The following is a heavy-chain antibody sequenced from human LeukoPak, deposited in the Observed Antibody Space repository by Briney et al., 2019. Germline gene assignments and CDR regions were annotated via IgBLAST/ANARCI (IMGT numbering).Heavy chain of an antibody. V-gene: IGHV1-2*02. CDR2: INPNSGDT. CDR1: GGTFSSYA. CDR3: ASLRLVDY. Sequence: ASVKVSCKASGGTFSSYAISWVRQAPGQGLEWMGWINPNSGDTSYAQKFQDRVTMTRDTSVTTAYMELTRLTPDDTAVYYCASLRLVDYWGQGTLVTVSS. D-gene: IGHD6-19*01. J-gene: IGHJ4*02.